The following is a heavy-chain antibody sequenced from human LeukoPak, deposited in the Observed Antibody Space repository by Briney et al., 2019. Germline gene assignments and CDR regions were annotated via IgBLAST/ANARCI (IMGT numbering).Heavy chain of an antibody. CDR3: ARDSGDDAFDI. CDR2: IYSSGST. J-gene: IGHJ3*02. V-gene: IGHV4-59*01. Sequence: NPSETLSLTCTVSGGSISSYYWSWIRQPPGKGLEWIGYIYSSGSTNYNPSLKSRVTISVDPSKNQFSLKLSSVTAADTAVYYCARDSGDDAFDIWGQGTMVTVSS. CDR1: GGSISSYY.